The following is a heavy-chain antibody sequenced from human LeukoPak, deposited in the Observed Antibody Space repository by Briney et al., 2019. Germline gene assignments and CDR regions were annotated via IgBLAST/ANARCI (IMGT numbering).Heavy chain of an antibody. J-gene: IGHJ3*02. CDR1: GFTFSSYA. Sequence: GGSLRLSCAASGFTFSSYAMSWVRQAPGKGLEWVSDISGSGSITYYADSVKGRFTISRDNSKNTLYLQMNSLRAEDTAVYYCAKGSIVVVPAAILEAFDIWGQGTMVTVSS. CDR2: ISGSGSIT. CDR3: AKGSIVVVPAAILEAFDI. V-gene: IGHV3-23*01. D-gene: IGHD2-2*02.